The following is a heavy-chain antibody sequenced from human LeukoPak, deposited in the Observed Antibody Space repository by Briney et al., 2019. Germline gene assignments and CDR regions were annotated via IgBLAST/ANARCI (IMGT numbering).Heavy chain of an antibody. J-gene: IGHJ6*02. Sequence: SEALSLTCTVSGGSISSYYWSWIRQPPGKGLEWIGYIYYSGSTNYNPSLKSRVTISVDTSKNQFSLKLSSVTAADTAVYYCARLPVSYGGYAYYYGMDVWGQGTTVTVSS. CDR2: IYYSGST. CDR1: GGSISSYY. D-gene: IGHD5-12*01. CDR3: ARLPVSYGGYAYYYGMDV. V-gene: IGHV4-59*08.